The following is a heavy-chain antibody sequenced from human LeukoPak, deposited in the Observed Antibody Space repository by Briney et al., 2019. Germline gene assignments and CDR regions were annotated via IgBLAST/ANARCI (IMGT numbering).Heavy chain of an antibody. CDR2: IYYSGSA. J-gene: IGHJ4*02. V-gene: IGHV4-59*01. D-gene: IGHD3-3*01. Sequence: PSETLSLTCTVSGGSISSYYWSWIRQPPGKGLEWIGYIYYSGSANYNPSLKSRVTISVDTSKSQFSLKLSSVTAADTAVYYCARAVRDYDFWSGYPLFDYWGQGTLVTVSS. CDR1: GGSISSYY. CDR3: ARAVRDYDFWSGYPLFDY.